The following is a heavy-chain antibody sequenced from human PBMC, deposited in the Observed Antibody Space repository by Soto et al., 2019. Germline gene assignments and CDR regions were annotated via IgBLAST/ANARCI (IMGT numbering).Heavy chain of an antibody. CDR1: DGSSGSYD. CDR2: IYTSGST. V-gene: IGHV4-4*07. J-gene: IGHJ6*02. CDR3: AREVPPDGMDV. D-gene: IGHD3-10*01. Sequence: VILCLSCTVSDGSSGSYDGSWIRQPAGKGLEWIGRIYTSGSTNYNPSLKSRVTMSVDTSKNQFSLKLSSVTAADTAVYYCAREVPPDGMDVWGQGTTVTSP.